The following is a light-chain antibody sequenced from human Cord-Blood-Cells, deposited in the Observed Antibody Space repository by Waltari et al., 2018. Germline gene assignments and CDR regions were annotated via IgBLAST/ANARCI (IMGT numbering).Light chain of an antibody. CDR3: SSYTSSSTLDVV. Sequence: QSALTQPASVSGSPGQSITISCTGTSSDVGGYNYVSWYQQHPGKAPKLMIYDVSNRPSGVSKRCSGYESGNTASLTISGLQAEDEADYYCSSYTSSSTLDVVFGGGTKLTVL. J-gene: IGLJ2*01. CDR2: DVS. V-gene: IGLV2-14*01. CDR1: SSDVGGYNY.